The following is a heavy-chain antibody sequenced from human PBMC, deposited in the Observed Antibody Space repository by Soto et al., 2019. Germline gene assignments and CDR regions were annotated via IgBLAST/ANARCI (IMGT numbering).Heavy chain of an antibody. CDR2: IIPIFGTA. D-gene: IGHD3-22*01. CDR1: GGTFSSYA. Sequence: SVKVSCKASGGTFSSYAISWVRQAPGQGLEWMGGIIPIFGTANYAQKFQGRVTITADKSTSTAYMELSSLRSEDTAVYYCARGVSYDSSGYYYSGWYFDLWGRGTLVTVSS. J-gene: IGHJ2*01. CDR3: ARGVSYDSSGYYYSGWYFDL. V-gene: IGHV1-69*06.